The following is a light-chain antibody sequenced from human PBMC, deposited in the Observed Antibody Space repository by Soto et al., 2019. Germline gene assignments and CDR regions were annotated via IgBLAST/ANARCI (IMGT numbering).Light chain of an antibody. Sequence: EIVMTQPPATLSVSPGERVTLSCRASQSVRSSHLAWYQQMPGQAPRLLIYGASSRATGIPDRFSGSGSGTDFTLTISRLEPEDFAVYYCQQYSSSPLTFGGGTKVDI. CDR3: QQYSSSPLT. CDR2: GAS. CDR1: QSVRSSH. J-gene: IGKJ4*01. V-gene: IGKV3-20*01.